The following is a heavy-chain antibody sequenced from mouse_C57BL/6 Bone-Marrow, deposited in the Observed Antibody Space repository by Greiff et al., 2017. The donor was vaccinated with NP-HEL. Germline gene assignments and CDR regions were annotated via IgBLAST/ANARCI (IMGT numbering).Heavy chain of an antibody. CDR2: IDPSDSYP. D-gene: IGHD1-1*01. CDR1: GYTFTSYW. V-gene: IGHV1-50*01. J-gene: IGHJ2*01. CDR3: ARQPYYYGSSSDY. Sequence: QVQLQQPGAELVKPGASVKLSCKASGYTFTSYWMQWVKQRPGQGLEWIGEIDPSDSYPNYNQKFKGKATLTVDPSSSTAYMQLSSLTSEDSAVYYCARQPYYYGSSSDYWGQGTTLTVSS.